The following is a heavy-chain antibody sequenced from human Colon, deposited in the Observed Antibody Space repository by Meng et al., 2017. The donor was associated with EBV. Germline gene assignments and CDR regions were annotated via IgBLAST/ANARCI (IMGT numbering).Heavy chain of an antibody. J-gene: IGHJ4*02. V-gene: IGHV4-39*01. D-gene: IGHD6-19*01. Sequence: LGLLESGPHGVKDPSTPPPPCNSFGGSISSSTSYWGWIRQPPGSGLEWIGSISYRGTTYNNPSLKSRVTISVDTSNNQFSLNLSSVTAADTAVDYCGRPHLISVAGHFDYWGQGTLVTVSS. CDR2: ISYRGTT. CDR1: GGSISSSTSY. CDR3: GRPHLISVAGHFDY.